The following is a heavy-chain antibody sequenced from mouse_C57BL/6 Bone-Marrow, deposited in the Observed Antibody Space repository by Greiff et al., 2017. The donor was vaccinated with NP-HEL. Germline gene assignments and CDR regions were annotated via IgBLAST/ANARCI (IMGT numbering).Heavy chain of an antibody. D-gene: IGHD1-1*01. CDR2: IDPSDSYT. CDR1: GYTFTSYW. J-gene: IGHJ1*03. CDR3: ARLGITTVVATVHWYFDV. V-gene: IGHV1-59*01. Sequence: QVQLQQPGAELVRPGTSVKLSCKASGYTFTSYWMHWVKQRPGQGLEWIGVIDPSDSYTNYNQKFKGKATLTVDTSSSTAYMQLSSLTSEDSAVYYCARLGITTVVATVHWYFDVWGTGTTVTVSS.